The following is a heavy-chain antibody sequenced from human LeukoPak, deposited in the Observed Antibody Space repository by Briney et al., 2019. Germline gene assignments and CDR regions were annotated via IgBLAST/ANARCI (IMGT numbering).Heavy chain of an antibody. CDR1: GGSISSGSYY. Sequence: PSQTLSLTCTVSGGSISSGSYYWSWIRQPAGKGLEWIGRIYTSGSTDYNPSLKSRVTISVDTSKNQFSLKLSSVTAADTAVYYCAREGRLGYPFDYWGQGTLVTVSS. D-gene: IGHD2-2*01. V-gene: IGHV4-61*02. CDR2: IYTSGST. CDR3: AREGRLGYPFDY. J-gene: IGHJ4*02.